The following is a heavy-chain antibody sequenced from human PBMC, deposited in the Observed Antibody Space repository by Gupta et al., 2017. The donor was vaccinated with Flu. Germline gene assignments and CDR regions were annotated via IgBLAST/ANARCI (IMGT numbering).Heavy chain of an antibody. J-gene: IGHJ4*01. V-gene: IGHV3-72*01. D-gene: IGHD2-15*01. CDR3: GVVVVSHNAIDH. Sequence: YAASVKGRFTISRDAPKNLLYLHMSKLKTEDTAVYYCGVVVVSHNAIDHWGPGTLVTVSS.